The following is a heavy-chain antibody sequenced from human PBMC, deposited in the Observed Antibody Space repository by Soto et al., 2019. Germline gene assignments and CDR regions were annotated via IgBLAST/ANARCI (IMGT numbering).Heavy chain of an antibody. Sequence: EVTLVESGGGLVQPGGSLRISCKVSGFMFSDYAMTWVRQAPGKGLEWVSSIGKSGSDGDYADSVKGRFTISRDNSENTVYLQMDSLKVEDTALYFCMKVRDYWGQGTQVTVS. J-gene: IGHJ4*02. CDR3: MKVRDY. CDR2: IGKSGSDG. V-gene: IGHV3-23*04. CDR1: GFMFSDYA.